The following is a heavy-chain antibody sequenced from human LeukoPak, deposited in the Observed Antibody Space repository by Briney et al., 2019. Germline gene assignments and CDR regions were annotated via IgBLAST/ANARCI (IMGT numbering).Heavy chain of an antibody. CDR2: INQDGSEN. V-gene: IGHV3-7*01. CDR1: AFTFSNYW. J-gene: IGHJ4*02. CDR3: AREVTPYY. Sequence: AGGSLRLSCAASAFTFSNYWMTWVRQAPGKGLEWVANINQDGSENYYVDSVKGRFTISRDNAENSLYLQMNSLRAEDTAVYYCAREVTPYYWGQGTLVTVSS. D-gene: IGHD4-23*01.